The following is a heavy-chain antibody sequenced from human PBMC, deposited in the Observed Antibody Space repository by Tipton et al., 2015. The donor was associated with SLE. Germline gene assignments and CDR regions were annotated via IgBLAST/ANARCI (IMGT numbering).Heavy chain of an antibody. CDR3: ARDQEVITFGGVIVSYYFDY. CDR1: GLTFSSYS. Sequence: SLRLSCAASGLTFSSYSMNWVRQDPGKGLEWVSYISSSSSTIYYADSVKGRFTISRDNAKNSLYMQMNSLRAEDTAVYYCARDQEVITFGGVIVSYYFDYWGQGTLVTVSS. D-gene: IGHD3-16*02. J-gene: IGHJ4*02. V-gene: IGHV3-48*01. CDR2: ISSSSSTI.